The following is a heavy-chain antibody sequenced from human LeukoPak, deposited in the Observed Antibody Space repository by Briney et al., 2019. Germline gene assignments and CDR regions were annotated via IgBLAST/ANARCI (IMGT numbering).Heavy chain of an antibody. J-gene: IGHJ4*02. V-gene: IGHV1-18*01. CDR1: GYTFTSYG. D-gene: IGHD5-24*01. Sequence: ASVKVSCKASGYTFTSYGISWVRQAPGQGLEWMGWISAYNGNTNYAQKLQGRVTMTTDTSTSTAYMELRSLRSDDTAVYYCARMDRRDGYNGGEFDYWGQGTLVTVSS. CDR3: ARMDRRDGYNGGEFDY. CDR2: ISAYNGNT.